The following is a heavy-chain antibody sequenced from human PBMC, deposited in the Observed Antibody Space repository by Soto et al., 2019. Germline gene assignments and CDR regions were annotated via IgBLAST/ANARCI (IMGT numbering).Heavy chain of an antibody. CDR3: QKDSQYRSSSRLLDY. CDR1: GFTFDDYA. Sequence: HPGGSLRLSCAASGFTFDDYAMHWVRQAPGKGLEWVSGISWNSGSIGYADSVKGRFTISRDNAKNSLYLQMNSLRAEDTALFYCQKDSQYRSSSRLLDYWGQGPLVPVSP. D-gene: IGHD6-6*01. CDR2: ISWNSGSI. V-gene: IGHV3-9*01. J-gene: IGHJ4*02.